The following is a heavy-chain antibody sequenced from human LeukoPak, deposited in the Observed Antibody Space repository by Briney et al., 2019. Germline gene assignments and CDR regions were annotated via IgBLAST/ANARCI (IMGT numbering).Heavy chain of an antibody. CDR3: ARAGMGAGYYFDY. CDR1: GGSISGYY. D-gene: IGHD1-14*01. V-gene: IGHV4-59*01. J-gene: IGHJ4*02. CDR2: IYYSGST. Sequence: SETLSLTCTVSGGSISGYYWSWIRQPPGKGLEWIGYIYYSGSTNYNPSLKSRVTISLDTSKKQFSLKLSSVTAAGTAVYYCARAGMGAGYYFDYWGQGTLVTVPS.